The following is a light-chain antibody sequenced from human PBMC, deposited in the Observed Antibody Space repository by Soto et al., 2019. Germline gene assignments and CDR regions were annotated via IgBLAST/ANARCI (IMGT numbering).Light chain of an antibody. CDR3: QQYNNWPLT. J-gene: IGKJ4*01. CDR2: GAS. CDR1: QSVSSN. V-gene: IGKV3-15*01. Sequence: EIVMTQSPATLYVSQGERATLSCRASQSVSSNLAWYQQKPGQAPRLLIYGASTRDTGIPARFSGSGSGTEFTLTISSLQSEDFAVYYCQQYNNWPLTFGGGTKVEIQ.